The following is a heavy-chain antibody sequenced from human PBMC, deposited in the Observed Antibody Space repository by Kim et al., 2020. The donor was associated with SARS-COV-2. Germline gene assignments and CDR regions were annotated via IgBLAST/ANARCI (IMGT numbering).Heavy chain of an antibody. J-gene: IGHJ5*02. CDR1: GYTFTGYY. V-gene: IGHV1-2*04. D-gene: IGHD3-9*01. CDR2: INPNSGGT. Sequence: ASVKVSCKASGYTFTGYYMHWVRQAPGQGLEWMGWINPNSGGTNYAQKFQGWVTMTRDTSISTAYMELSRLRSDDTAVYYCARANRYFDWFNWVDPWGQGTLVTVSS. CDR3: ARANRYFDWFNWVDP.